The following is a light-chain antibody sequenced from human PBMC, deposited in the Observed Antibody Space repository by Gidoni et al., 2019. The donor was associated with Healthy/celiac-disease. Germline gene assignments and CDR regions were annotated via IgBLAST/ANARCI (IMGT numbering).Light chain of an antibody. CDR1: QGISSY. Sequence: DIQLTQSPSFLSASVGDRVTITCRASQGISSYLAWYQQKPGKAPKLLIYAASRFSGSGSGTEFTLTISSLQPEDFATYYCQQLNSYPITFGQXTRLEIK. CDR2: A. J-gene: IGKJ5*01. V-gene: IGKV1-9*01. CDR3: QQLNSYPIT.